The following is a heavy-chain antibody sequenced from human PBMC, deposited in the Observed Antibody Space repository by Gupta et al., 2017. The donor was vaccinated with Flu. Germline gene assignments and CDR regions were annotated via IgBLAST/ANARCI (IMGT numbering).Heavy chain of an antibody. V-gene: IGHV4-39*01. D-gene: IGHD5-12*01. CDR2: IYHSGTT. CDR3: ARAVGEDSGLNKNDF. J-gene: IGHJ4*02. Sequence: CDWIRQSPGKGLEWIGSIYHSGTTFHNPSLGTRVTIFVDTATNQFSLRLNSVTAADTAVYYCARAVGEDSGLNKNDFWGQGTLVTVTS.